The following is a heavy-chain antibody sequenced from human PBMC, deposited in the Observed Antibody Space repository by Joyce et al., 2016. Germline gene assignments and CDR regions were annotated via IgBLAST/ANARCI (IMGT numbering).Heavy chain of an antibody. J-gene: IGHJ5*02. CDR1: GGAFGSYT. V-gene: IGHV1-69*12. D-gene: IGHD3-9*01. Sequence: QVQLVQSGTEVKKPGSSVQVSCKASGGAFGSYTITWLRQAPGKGPEWMGGITPIIGTVKYAQKFQGRVKITADESTNTAYVEVSRLRSEDTAVYYCARGHDWYAAWGQGSLVTVSS. CDR3: ARGHDWYAA. CDR2: ITPIIGTV.